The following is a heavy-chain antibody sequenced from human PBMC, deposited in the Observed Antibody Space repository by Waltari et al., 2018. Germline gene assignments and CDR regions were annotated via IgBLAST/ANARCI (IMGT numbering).Heavy chain of an antibody. Sequence: EVQLVESGGGLVQPGGSLRLSCAASGFTFSSYWMSWVRQAPGKGLEWVANIKQDGSEKYYVDSVKGRFTISRDNAKNSLYLQMNSLRAEDTAVYYCARAPLPDCSGGSCYFRYWYFDLWGRGTLVTVSS. V-gene: IGHV3-7*01. CDR2: IKQDGSEK. D-gene: IGHD2-15*01. J-gene: IGHJ2*01. CDR1: GFTFSSYW. CDR3: ARAPLPDCSGGSCYFRYWYFDL.